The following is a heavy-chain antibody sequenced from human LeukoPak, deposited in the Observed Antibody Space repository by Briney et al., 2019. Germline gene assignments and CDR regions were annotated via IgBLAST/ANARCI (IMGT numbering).Heavy chain of an antibody. CDR2: IDYSGST. J-gene: IGHJ4*02. CDR1: NGSISTYY. V-gene: IGHV4-59*01. CDR3: ARVSRRHTLDY. Sequence: SETLSLTCIVSNGSISTYYWSWIRQPPGKGLEWIGYIDYSGSTNYNPSLKSRVTMSLDTSENHFSLRLSSVTAADSAVYYCARVSRRHTLDYWGQGTLVTVSS.